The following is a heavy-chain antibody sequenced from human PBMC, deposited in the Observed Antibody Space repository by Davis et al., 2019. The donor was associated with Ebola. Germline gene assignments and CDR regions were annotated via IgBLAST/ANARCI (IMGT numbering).Heavy chain of an antibody. CDR3: TRHPETYSQYYFDY. CDR1: GFTFSSYG. Sequence: SCAASGFTFSSYGMHWVRQAPGKGLEWVAVIWYDGSNKYYADSVKGRFTISRDNSKNTLYLQMNSLRAEDTAVYYCTRHPETYSQYYFDYWGQGTPVTVSS. D-gene: IGHD4-11*01. CDR2: IWYDGSNK. J-gene: IGHJ4*02. V-gene: IGHV3-33*01.